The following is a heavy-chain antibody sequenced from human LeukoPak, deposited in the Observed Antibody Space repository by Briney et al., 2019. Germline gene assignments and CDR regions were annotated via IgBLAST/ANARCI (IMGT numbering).Heavy chain of an antibody. CDR3: ARANCGGGSCYSDY. J-gene: IGHJ4*02. CDR2: IYCSGST. CDR1: GGSISSGGYY. Sequence: SQTLSLTCTVSGGSISSGGYYWRWIRQHPGKGLEWIEYIYCSGSTYYNPSLKSRVTISVDTSKNQFSLKLSSETAADTAVYYCARANCGGGSCYSDYWGQGTLVTVSS. V-gene: IGHV4-31*03. D-gene: IGHD2-15*01.